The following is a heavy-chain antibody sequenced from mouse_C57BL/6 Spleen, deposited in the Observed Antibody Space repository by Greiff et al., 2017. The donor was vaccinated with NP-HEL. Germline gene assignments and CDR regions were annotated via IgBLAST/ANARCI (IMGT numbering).Heavy chain of an antibody. V-gene: IGHV5-12*01. CDR1: GFTFSDYY. J-gene: IGHJ1*03. Sequence: EVQGVESGGGLVQPGGSLKLSCAASGFTFSDYYMYWVRQTPEKRLEWVAYISNGGGSTYYPDTVKGRFTISRDNAKNTLYLQMSRLKSEDTAMYYWARLVTIYLYFDVWGTGTTVTVSS. CDR2: ISNGGGST. D-gene: IGHD2-3*01. CDR3: ARLVTIYLYFDV.